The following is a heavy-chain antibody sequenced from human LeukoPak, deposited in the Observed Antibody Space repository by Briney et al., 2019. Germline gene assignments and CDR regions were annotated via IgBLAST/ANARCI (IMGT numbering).Heavy chain of an antibody. D-gene: IGHD3-10*01. CDR2: IKEDGSER. CDR1: GFIFSNYW. CDR3: VTLSLWFGELLSGWPLYFDY. V-gene: IGHV3-7*03. Sequence: AGGSLRLSCAASGFIFSNYWMTWVRQAPGKGLEWVANIKEDGSERYYVDSVKGRFTISRDNAKNSLYLQMNSLRVEDTAVYYCVTLSLWFGELLSGWPLYFDYWGQGTLVTVSS. J-gene: IGHJ4*02.